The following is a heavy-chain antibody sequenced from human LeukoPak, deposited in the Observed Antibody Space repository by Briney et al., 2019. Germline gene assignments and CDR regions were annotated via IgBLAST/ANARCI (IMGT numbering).Heavy chain of an antibody. D-gene: IGHD3-10*01. V-gene: IGHV4-61*02. J-gene: IGHJ4*02. CDR2: IYTSGST. Sequence: SETLSLTCTVSGGSISSGSYYWSWIRQPAGKGLEWIGRIYTSGSTNYNPSLKSRVTISVDTSKKQFSLKLSSVTAADTAVYYCARGVDYYGVWGQGTLVTVSS. CDR1: GGSISSGSYY. CDR3: ARGVDYYGV.